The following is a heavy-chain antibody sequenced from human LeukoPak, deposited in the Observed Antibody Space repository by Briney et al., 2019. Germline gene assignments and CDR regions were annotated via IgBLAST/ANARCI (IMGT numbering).Heavy chain of an antibody. J-gene: IGHJ3*02. D-gene: IGHD6-19*01. Sequence: TGGSLRLSCAASEFTFSSYGMHWVRQAPGKGLEWVAVISYDGSNKYYADSVKGRFSISRDNSKNTLYLQMNSLRGEDTAVYYCARGASVVAGSDNAFDIWGQGTMVTVSS. CDR1: EFTFSSYG. CDR2: ISYDGSNK. V-gene: IGHV3-30*03. CDR3: ARGASVVAGSDNAFDI.